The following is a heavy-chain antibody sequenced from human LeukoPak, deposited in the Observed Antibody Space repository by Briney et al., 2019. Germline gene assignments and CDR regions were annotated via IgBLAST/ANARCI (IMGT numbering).Heavy chain of an antibody. Sequence: GGSLRLSCAASRFTFSTYGMHWVRQAPGKGLEWVAFIWYDGSNKYYADSVKGRFTISRDNSKNTLYLQMNSLRAEDTAVYYCARGFGRYLPPGNDAFDIWGLGTMVTVPS. CDR3: ARGFGRYLPPGNDAFDI. CDR2: IWYDGSNK. J-gene: IGHJ3*02. V-gene: IGHV3-33*01. D-gene: IGHD3-9*01. CDR1: RFTFSTYG.